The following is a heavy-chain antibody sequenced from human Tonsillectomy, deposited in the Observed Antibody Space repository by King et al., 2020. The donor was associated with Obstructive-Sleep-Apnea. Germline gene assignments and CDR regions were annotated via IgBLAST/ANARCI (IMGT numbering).Heavy chain of an antibody. J-gene: IGHJ3*02. CDR2: MYGRETT. Sequence: VQLQESGPRVVKPSETLFLTCTVPGGSVSSGGYFWNWIRQRPGKGLEWIGFMYGRETTNYNPSLKGRTTISIDRSRHQFALNLPSVTAADTAVYYCARESSYCNGRPCQADAFDIWGQGTSVSVSS. V-gene: IGHV4-31*03. CDR3: ARESSYCNGRPCQADAFDI. CDR1: GGSVSSGGYF. D-gene: IGHD2/OR15-2a*01.